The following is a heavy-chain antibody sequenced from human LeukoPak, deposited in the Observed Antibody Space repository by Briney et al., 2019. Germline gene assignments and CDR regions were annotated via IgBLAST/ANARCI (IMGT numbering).Heavy chain of an antibody. V-gene: IGHV4-34*01. D-gene: IGHD1-26*01. CDR2: IKYTGST. CDR3: ARHLLHTSTSFDS. Sequence: SGTLSLTCAVYDGSLSPYYWSWIRQPPGKGLEWIGEIKYTGSTNYNPSLKSRVTVSLDTSKSQFSLKLNSVTAADTAVYYCARHLLHTSTSFDSWGQGTLVTVSS. CDR1: DGSLSPYY. J-gene: IGHJ4*02.